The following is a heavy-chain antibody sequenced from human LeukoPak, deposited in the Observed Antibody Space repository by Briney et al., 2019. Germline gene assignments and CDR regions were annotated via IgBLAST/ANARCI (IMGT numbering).Heavy chain of an antibody. CDR3: ARWYSSSSRFDY. Sequence: SETLSLTCTVSGGSISSYYWSWIRQPPGKGLEWIGYIYYSGSTTYNPSLKSRVTISVDTSKNQSSLKLSSVTAADTAVYYCARWYSSSSRFDYWGQGTLVTVSS. CDR2: IYYSGST. J-gene: IGHJ4*02. D-gene: IGHD6-6*01. V-gene: IGHV4-59*01. CDR1: GGSISSYY.